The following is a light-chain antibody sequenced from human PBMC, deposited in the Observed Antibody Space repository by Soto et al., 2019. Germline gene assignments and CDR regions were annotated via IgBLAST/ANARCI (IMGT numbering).Light chain of an antibody. CDR2: TAS. CDR3: QQYNSYPHT. CDR1: QSIRSW. Sequence: DIQMPQSPSPLSSSVGDRVTITCRARQSIRSWLAWYQQKPGKAPKLLIDTASSLESGVPSRFSVSGSGTAVTLTMSSLQPDDLAAYYCQQYNSYPHTFGQGTKLESK. J-gene: IGKJ2*01. V-gene: IGKV1-5*03.